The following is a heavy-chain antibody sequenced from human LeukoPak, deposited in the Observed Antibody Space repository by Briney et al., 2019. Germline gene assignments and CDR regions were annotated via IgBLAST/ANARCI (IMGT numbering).Heavy chain of an antibody. V-gene: IGHV3-48*04. CDR1: GFNFRYFW. CDR3: AKGGLYGSGKPGDY. D-gene: IGHD3-10*01. Sequence: GGSLRLSCLGSGFNFRYFWVSWVRQAPGKGLEWVSYISSSSSITYYADSVKGRFTISRDNAKNTLYLQMNSLRAEDTAVYYCAKGGLYGSGKPGDYWGQGTLVTVSS. J-gene: IGHJ4*02. CDR2: ISSSSSIT.